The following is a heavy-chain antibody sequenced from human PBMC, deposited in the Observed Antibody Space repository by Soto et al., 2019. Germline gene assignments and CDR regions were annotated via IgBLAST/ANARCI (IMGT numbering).Heavy chain of an antibody. J-gene: IGHJ4*02. CDR3: ASPGRVGALFDY. V-gene: IGHV3-53*01. D-gene: IGHD1-26*01. CDR2: IYSGGST. CDR1: GFPFIGTS. Sequence: EVQLLESGGALFQPGGSWRLSLPASGFPFIGTSLTWVGRPPGKGLEWVSVIYSGGSTYYADSVKGRFTISRDNSKNTLYLQMNSLRAEDTAVYYCASPGRVGALFDYWGQGTLVTVSS.